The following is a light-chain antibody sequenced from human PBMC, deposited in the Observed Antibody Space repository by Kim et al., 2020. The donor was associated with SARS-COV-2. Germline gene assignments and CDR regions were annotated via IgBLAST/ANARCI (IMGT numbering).Light chain of an antibody. CDR1: ESISSW. J-gene: IGKJ2*01. Sequence: SASVGDRVTITCRARESISSWLAWYQQKPGKAPKLLIYKASSLESGVPSRFNGSGSGTEFTLTISSLQPDDFATYYCQQYKGYLYTFGQGTKLEI. V-gene: IGKV1-5*03. CDR2: KAS. CDR3: QQYKGYLYT.